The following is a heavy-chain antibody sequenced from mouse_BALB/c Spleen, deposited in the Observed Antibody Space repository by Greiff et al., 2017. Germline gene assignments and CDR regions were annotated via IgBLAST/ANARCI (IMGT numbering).Heavy chain of an antibody. V-gene: IGHV2-9*02. CDR3: AREGNYYGSPYYAMDY. CDR1: GFSLTSYG. D-gene: IGHD1-1*01. Sequence: VKLMESGPGLVAPSQSLSITCTVSGFSLTSYGVHWVRQPPGKGLEWLGVIWAGGSTNYNSALMSRLSISKDNSKSQVFLKMNSLQTDDTAMYYCAREGNYYGSPYYAMDYWGQGTSVTVSS. J-gene: IGHJ4*01. CDR2: IWAGGST.